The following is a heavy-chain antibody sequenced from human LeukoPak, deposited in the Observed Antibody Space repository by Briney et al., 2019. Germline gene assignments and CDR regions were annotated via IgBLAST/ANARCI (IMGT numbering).Heavy chain of an antibody. Sequence: GGSLRLSCAASGFTFSRYWVTWVRQAPGKGLEWVAVVSYDGSNKYYADSVKGRFTISRDNSKNTLYLQMNSLRAEDTAVYYCARDSIMVRGGIWGQGTLVTVSS. CDR3: ARDSIMVRGGI. D-gene: IGHD3-10*01. CDR2: VSYDGSNK. CDR1: GFTFSRYW. J-gene: IGHJ4*02. V-gene: IGHV3-30-3*01.